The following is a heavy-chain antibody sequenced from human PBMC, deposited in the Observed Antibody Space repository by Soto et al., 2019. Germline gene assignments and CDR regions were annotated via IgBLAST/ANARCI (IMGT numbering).Heavy chain of an antibody. V-gene: IGHV3-30*18. Sequence: QVQLVESGGGVVQPGRSLRLSCAASGFTFSSYGMHWVRQAPGKGLEWVAVISYDGSNKYYADSVKGRFTISRDNSKNTLYLQMTSLRAEDTAVYYCAKDLGSSSTYYYYGMDVWGQGTTVTVSS. CDR1: GFTFSSYG. CDR2: ISYDGSNK. CDR3: AKDLGSSSTYYYYGMDV. J-gene: IGHJ6*02. D-gene: IGHD6-6*01.